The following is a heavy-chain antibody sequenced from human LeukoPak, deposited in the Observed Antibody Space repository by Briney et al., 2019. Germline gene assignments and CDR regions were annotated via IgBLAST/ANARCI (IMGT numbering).Heavy chain of an antibody. CDR1: GFTFSSYW. J-gene: IGHJ3*01. Sequence: GGSLRLSCAASGFTFSSYWMSWGRQAPGKGLEWVANIKPDGSEKYCVGSVKGRFTVSRDNAKNSLYLQMNSLRAEDTAVYYCARGDFDDYGDYVDAFEFWGQGTMVTVSA. CDR2: IKPDGSEK. V-gene: IGHV3-7*01. CDR3: ARGDFDDYGDYVDAFEF. D-gene: IGHD4-17*01.